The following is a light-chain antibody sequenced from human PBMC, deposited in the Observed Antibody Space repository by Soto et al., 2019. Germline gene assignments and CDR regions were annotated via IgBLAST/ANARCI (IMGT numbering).Light chain of an antibody. CDR1: SSDVGGYNY. Sequence: QSVLTQPASVSGSPGQSITISCTGTSSDVGGYNYVSWYQHHPSKAPKLMIFDVSNRPSGVSNRFSGPKSGNTASLTISGLQPEDEADYYCSSYTTSNTRQIAFGTGTKVTVL. J-gene: IGLJ1*01. CDR2: DVS. V-gene: IGLV2-14*03. CDR3: SSYTTSNTRQIA.